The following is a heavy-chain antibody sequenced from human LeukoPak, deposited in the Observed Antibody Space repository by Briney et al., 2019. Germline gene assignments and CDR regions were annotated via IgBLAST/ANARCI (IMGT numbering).Heavy chain of an antibody. V-gene: IGHV1-46*01. D-gene: IGHD2-2*01. CDR2: INPSGGST. J-gene: IGHJ5*02. CDR3: ARTRRGYCSSTSCSNWFDP. CDR1: GYTFTSYY. Sequence: ASVKVSCKASGYTFTSYYTHWVRQAPGQGHEWMGMINPSGGSTSYAQKCQGRVTMTRDTTTSTVYIELSSLRSEDTAVYYCARTRRGYCSSTSCSNWFDPWGQGTLVTVSS.